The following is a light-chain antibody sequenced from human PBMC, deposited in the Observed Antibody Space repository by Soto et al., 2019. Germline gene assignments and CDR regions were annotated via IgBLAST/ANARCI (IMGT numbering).Light chain of an antibody. V-gene: IGLV1-40*01. CDR2: GNR. J-gene: IGLJ2*01. CDR3: QSYDSSLSGYVV. CDR1: SSNIGAGYD. Sequence: QSVLTQPPSVSGAPGQRVTISCTGTSSNIGAGYDVHWYQQLPGTAPKVLIYGNRNRPSGVLDRFSGSKSGSSASLAITGLQAEDEADYFCQSYDSSLSGYVVFGGGTKLTVL.